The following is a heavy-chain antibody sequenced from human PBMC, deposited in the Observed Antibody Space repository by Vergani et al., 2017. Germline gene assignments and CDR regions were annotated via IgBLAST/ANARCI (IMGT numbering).Heavy chain of an antibody. CDR2: VDPEDGET. CDR3: ATPQTVTTGGMEV. V-gene: IGHV1-69-2*01. D-gene: IGHD4-17*01. J-gene: IGHJ6*02. CDR1: GYTFTDHY. Sequence: EVQLVQSGAEVKKPGATMKISCKVSGYTFTDHYMHWVKQAPGKGLELMGRVDPEDGETIYAEKFKGRVTIAADTSTDTAHLELSSLRSEDTAVYYCATPQTVTTGGMEVWGQGTTVIVSS.